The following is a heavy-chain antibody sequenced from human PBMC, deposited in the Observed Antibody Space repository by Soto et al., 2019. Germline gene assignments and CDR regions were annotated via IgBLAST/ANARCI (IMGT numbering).Heavy chain of an antibody. CDR2: IYYSGST. V-gene: IGHV4-59*08. CDR3: ARHPKLHLGSRGYMDV. D-gene: IGHD3-16*01. CDR1: GGSISSYY. Sequence: SETLSLTCTVSGGSISSYYWSWIRQPPGKGLEWIGYIYYSGSTNYNPSLKSRVTISVDTSKNQFSLKLSSVTAADTAVYYCARHPKLHLGSRGYMDVWGKGTTVTVSS. J-gene: IGHJ6*03.